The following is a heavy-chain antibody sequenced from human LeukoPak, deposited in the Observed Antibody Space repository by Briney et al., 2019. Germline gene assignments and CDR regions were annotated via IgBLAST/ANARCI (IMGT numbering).Heavy chain of an antibody. J-gene: IGHJ4*02. Sequence: ASVKVSCKASGYTFTGYYMHWVRQSPGQGLEGMGWINPNSGGTNYAQKFQGRVTMTRDTSISAAYMELSRLRSDDTAVYYCARDQYCSSTSCYGGNYWGQGTLVTVSS. CDR2: INPNSGGT. CDR3: ARDQYCSSTSCYGGNY. D-gene: IGHD2-2*01. V-gene: IGHV1-2*02. CDR1: GYTFTGYY.